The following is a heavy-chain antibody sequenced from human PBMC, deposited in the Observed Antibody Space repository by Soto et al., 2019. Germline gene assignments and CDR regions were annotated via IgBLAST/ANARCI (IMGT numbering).Heavy chain of an antibody. D-gene: IGHD3-3*01. CDR3: ARWSYLDY. CDR2: ISGSDGKT. V-gene: IGHV3-23*01. Sequence: GGSLRLSCAASGFSFGSYALSWVRQAPGKGLEWVSTISGSDGKTFYADSVKGRFSISSDTSQSTLYLQMNSLRADDTAMYYCARWSYLDYWGQGTRVTVYS. CDR1: GFSFGSYA. J-gene: IGHJ4*02.